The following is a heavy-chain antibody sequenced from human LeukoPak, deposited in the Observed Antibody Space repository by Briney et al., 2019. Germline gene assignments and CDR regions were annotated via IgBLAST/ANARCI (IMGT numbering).Heavy chain of an antibody. Sequence: PGGSLRLSCAASGFAFSSQAMGWVRQAPGKGLEWVSVISDSGSITYYADSVKGRFTISRDNSKNTLFLQMNSLRAEDTAVYYCARHHPGILSSGWSHWGRGTLVTVSS. CDR1: GFAFSSQA. V-gene: IGHV3-23*01. CDR2: ISDSGSIT. J-gene: IGHJ4*02. CDR3: ARHHPGILSSGWSH. D-gene: IGHD6-19*01.